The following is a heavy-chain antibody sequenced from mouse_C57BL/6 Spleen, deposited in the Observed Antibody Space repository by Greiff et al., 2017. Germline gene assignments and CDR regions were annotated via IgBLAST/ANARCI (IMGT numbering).Heavy chain of an antibody. D-gene: IGHD4-1*01. V-gene: IGHV1-54*01. J-gene: IGHJ2*01. CDR2: INPGSGGT. Sequence: VQLQQSGAELVRPGTSVKVSCKASGYAFTNYLIEWVKQRPGQGLEWIGVINPGSGGTNYNEKFKGKATLTADKASSTAYMQLSSLTSEDSAVYFCARWGLTGFDYWGQGTTLTVSS. CDR1: GYAFTNYL. CDR3: ARWGLTGFDY.